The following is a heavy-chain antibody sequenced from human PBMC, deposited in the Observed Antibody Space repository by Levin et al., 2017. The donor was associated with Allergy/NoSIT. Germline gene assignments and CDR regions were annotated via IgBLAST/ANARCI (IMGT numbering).Heavy chain of an antibody. Sequence: PSETLSLTCTVSGGSISSYYWNWIRQPPGKGLEWIGYIYYSGSTYSNPSLKSRVTISVDTSKNQFSLKLSSVTAADTAVYYCARSGGFADLLDSFYYYMDVWGKGTTVTVSS. D-gene: IGHD3-10*01. CDR3: ARSGGFADLLDSFYYYMDV. CDR1: GGSISSYY. V-gene: IGHV4-59*08. J-gene: IGHJ6*03. CDR2: IYYSGST.